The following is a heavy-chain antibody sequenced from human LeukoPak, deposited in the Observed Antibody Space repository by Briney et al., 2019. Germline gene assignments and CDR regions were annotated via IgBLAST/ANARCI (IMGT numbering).Heavy chain of an antibody. J-gene: IGHJ4*02. CDR3: ARRAGAYTHPYDY. V-gene: IGHV3-53*01. D-gene: IGHD3-16*01. CDR1: GFTFSDYG. CDR2: IYSAANT. Sequence: GGSLRLSCAASGFTFSDYGMHWVRQAPGKGLEWVSFIYSAANTHYSDSVKGRFTISIDNSKNTLYLQMNSLRAEDTAVYYCARRAGAYTHPYDYWGQGTLVTVSS.